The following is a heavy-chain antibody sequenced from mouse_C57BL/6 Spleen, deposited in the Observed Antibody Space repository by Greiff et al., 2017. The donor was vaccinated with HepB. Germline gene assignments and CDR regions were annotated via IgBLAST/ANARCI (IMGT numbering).Heavy chain of an antibody. Sequence: LVEPGASVKISCKASGYAFSSSWMNWVKQRPGKGLEWIGRIYPGDGDTNYNGKFKGKATLTADKSSSTAYMQLSSLTSEDSAVYFCARDYYGSSLYFDYWGQGTTLTVSS. V-gene: IGHV1-82*01. D-gene: IGHD1-1*01. CDR3: ARDYYGSSLYFDY. CDR1: GYAFSSSW. J-gene: IGHJ2*01. CDR2: IYPGDGDT.